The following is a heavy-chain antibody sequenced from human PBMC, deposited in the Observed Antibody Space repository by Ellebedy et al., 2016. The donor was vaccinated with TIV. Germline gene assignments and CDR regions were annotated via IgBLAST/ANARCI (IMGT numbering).Heavy chain of an antibody. Sequence: LSLTCAASGFTFSDHYMDWVRQAPGKGLEWVGRITDGGATDYAAPVRGRFTISRDDSKDMLYLQMNSLKTEDTAVYYCTTDDEWLALDYWGQGTLVTVSS. D-gene: IGHD6-19*01. CDR3: TTDDEWLALDY. J-gene: IGHJ4*02. V-gene: IGHV3-15*01. CDR2: ITDGGAT. CDR1: GFTFSDHY.